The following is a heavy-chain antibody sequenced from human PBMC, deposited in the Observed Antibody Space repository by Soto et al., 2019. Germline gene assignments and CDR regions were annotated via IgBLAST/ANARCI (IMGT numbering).Heavy chain of an antibody. J-gene: IGHJ4*02. V-gene: IGHV3-23*01. CDR2: ISASGGST. CDR1: GFTFSDYA. CDR3: TKGTGDYTMMLYFCDY. Sequence: EVQLLESGGGLVQPGGSLRLSCAASGFTFSDYAMSWVRQAPGKGLEWVSAISASGGSTYYADSVKGRLTISRDNSKNTLYLQMNSLRAEDTAVYYCTKGTGDYTMMLYFCDYWGQGTLVTVSS. D-gene: IGHD4-17*01.